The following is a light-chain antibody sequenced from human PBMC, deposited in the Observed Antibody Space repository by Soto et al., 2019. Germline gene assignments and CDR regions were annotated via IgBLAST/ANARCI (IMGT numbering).Light chain of an antibody. CDR3: LQNYRSPWT. V-gene: IGKV1-6*01. J-gene: IGKJ1*01. CDR2: AAS. Sequence: AIQMTQSPSSLSASVGDRVTITCRASQAIGNDLGWYQQIPGKAPKLLIYAASRLHGGVPSKFSGSGSGSDFTLTSSSLQPEDFATYYCLQNYRSPWTFGQGTKVELK. CDR1: QAIGND.